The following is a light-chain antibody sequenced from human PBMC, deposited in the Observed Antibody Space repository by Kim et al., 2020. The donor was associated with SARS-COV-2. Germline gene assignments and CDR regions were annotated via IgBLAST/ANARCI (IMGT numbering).Light chain of an antibody. CDR3: NSYTTSSTYV. V-gene: IGLV2-14*04. Sequence: SITISCTGTSTDVVFYDHVSVHQQHPGKAHKLFIHDVIDRSSGVSDRFSGSKAGNPASLTISGLQAEDEADYYCNSYTTSSTYVFGTGTKVTVL. J-gene: IGLJ1*01. CDR1: STDVVFYDH. CDR2: DVI.